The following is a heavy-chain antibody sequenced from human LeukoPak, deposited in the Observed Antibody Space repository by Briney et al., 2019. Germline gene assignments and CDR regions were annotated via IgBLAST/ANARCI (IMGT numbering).Heavy chain of an antibody. V-gene: IGHV4-38-2*02. CDR3: ARGPAVEMATISDYFDY. CDR2: IYHSGST. J-gene: IGHJ4*02. Sequence: SETLSLTCTVSGYSISSGYYWGWIRQPPGKGLEWIGSIYHSGSTYYNPSLKSRVTISVDTSKNQFSLKLSSVTAADTAVYYCARGPAVEMATISDYFDYWGQGTLVTVSS. D-gene: IGHD5-24*01. CDR1: GYSISSGYY.